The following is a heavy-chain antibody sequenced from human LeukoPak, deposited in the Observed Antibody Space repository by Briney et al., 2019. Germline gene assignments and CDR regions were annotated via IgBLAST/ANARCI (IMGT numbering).Heavy chain of an antibody. CDR1: GGSIRGSSYY. CDR2: IYYSGST. Sequence: PSETLSLTCNVSGGSIRGSSYYWGWIRQPPGKGLEWIGSIYYSGSTYYNPSLKSRVTISVDTSKNEFSLKLSSVTAADTAVYYCATQGGYSYGTYFDYWGQGTLVTVSS. V-gene: IGHV4-39*01. J-gene: IGHJ4*02. D-gene: IGHD5-18*01. CDR3: ATQGGYSYGTYFDY.